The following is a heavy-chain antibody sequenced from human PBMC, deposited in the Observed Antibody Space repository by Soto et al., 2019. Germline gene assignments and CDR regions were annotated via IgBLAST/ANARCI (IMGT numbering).Heavy chain of an antibody. Sequence: PSETLSLTCTVSGGSISSGGYYWSWIRQHPGKGLEWIGYIYYSGSTYYNPSLKSRVTISVDTSKNQFSLKLSSVTAADTAVYYCARGDYHDTSGPFSDAFDVWGQGTMVTVSS. D-gene: IGHD3-22*01. CDR3: ARGDYHDTSGPFSDAFDV. V-gene: IGHV4-31*03. CDR2: IYYSGST. J-gene: IGHJ3*01. CDR1: GGSISSGGYY.